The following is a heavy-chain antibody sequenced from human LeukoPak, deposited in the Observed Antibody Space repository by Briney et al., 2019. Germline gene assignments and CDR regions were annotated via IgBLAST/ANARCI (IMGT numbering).Heavy chain of an antibody. CDR2: ISSSSSYI. Sequence: GVSQRLSCAASGFTFRSCNMNWVRQAPGKRPEWVSSISSSSSYIYYADAVKGRCNISRDNAKNSLYLQMNSPGAEDTGLYYWARGASRAEYWGTGTLVTFS. CDR1: GFTFRSCN. J-gene: IGHJ4*02. CDR3: ARGASRAEY. V-gene: IGHV3-21*01.